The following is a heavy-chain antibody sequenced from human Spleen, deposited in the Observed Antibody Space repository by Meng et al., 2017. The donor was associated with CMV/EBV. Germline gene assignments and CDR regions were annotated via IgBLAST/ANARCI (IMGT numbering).Heavy chain of an antibody. CDR3: VRADPTKKSSTTSCLDY. CDR1: GFTFRSYT. D-gene: IGHD2-2*01. Sequence: GGSLRLSCAASGFTFRSYTMNWLRQAPGKGLEWVSAISSDSIYIYYADSVKGRFTISRDNAKNSLYLQMNSLRAEDTAVYYCVRADPTKKSSTTSCLDYWGQGTLVTVSS. V-gene: IGHV3-21*01. CDR2: ISSDSIYI. J-gene: IGHJ4*02.